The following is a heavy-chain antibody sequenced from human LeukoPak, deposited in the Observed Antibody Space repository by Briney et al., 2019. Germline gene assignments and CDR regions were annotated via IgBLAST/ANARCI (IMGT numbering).Heavy chain of an antibody. Sequence: PSETLSLTCSVSDGSINSYYWNWIRRPPGKGLEWIGYIYYNGNTNYSPSLKSRVTMSVDTSKNLFSLKVSSVTAADTAVYYCARGRSNYYGMDVWGQGTTVTVSS. V-gene: IGHV4-59*01. J-gene: IGHJ6*02. CDR1: DGSINSYY. CDR3: ARGRSNYYGMDV. D-gene: IGHD1-26*01. CDR2: IYYNGNT.